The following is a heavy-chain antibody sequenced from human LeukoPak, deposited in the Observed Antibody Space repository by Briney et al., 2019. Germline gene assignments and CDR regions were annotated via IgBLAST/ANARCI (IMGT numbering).Heavy chain of an antibody. V-gene: IGHV3-7*01. J-gene: IGHJ4*02. D-gene: IGHD2-2*01. CDR1: GFTFSSYW. CDR2: IKADGSEK. Sequence: PGGSLTLSCVASGFTFSSYWMTWVRQAPGKGLEWVANIKADGSEKYYVDSVKGRFTISRDNAKNSLYLQMNSLRAEDTAVYYCANYCSSSSCSQPFDYWGQGTLVTVSS. CDR3: ANYCSSSSCSQPFDY.